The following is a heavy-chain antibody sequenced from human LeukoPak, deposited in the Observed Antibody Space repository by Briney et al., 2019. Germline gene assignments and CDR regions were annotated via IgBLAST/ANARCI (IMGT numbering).Heavy chain of an antibody. V-gene: IGHV3-23*01. Sequence: PGGSLRLSCAASGFTFSSYAMSWVRQAPGKGLEWVSAISGSGGSTYYADSVKGRFTISRDNSKNTLYLQMNSLRAEDTAVYYCATPGVGYCSSTSCNFDYWGQGTLVTVSS. CDR2: ISGSGGST. CDR3: ATPGVGYCSSTSCNFDY. CDR1: GFTFSSYA. D-gene: IGHD2-2*03. J-gene: IGHJ4*02.